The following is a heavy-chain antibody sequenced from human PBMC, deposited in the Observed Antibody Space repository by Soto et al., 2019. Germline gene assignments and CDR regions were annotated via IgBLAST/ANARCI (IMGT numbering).Heavy chain of an antibody. CDR2: ISAYNGNT. CDR1: GYTFTSYG. CDR3: ARASRVLRFLDPRGP. Sequence: QVQLVQSGAEVKKPRASVKVSCKASGYTFTSYGISWVRQAPGQGLEWMGWISAYNGNTNYAQKLQGRVTMTTDTSTSTAYMELRSLRSDDTAVYYCARASRVLRFLDPRGPWGQGTLVTVSS. J-gene: IGHJ5*02. D-gene: IGHD3-3*01. V-gene: IGHV1-18*01.